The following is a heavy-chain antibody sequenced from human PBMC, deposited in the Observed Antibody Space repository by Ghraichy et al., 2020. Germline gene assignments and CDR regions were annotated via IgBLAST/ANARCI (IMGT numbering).Heavy chain of an antibody. CDR3: ARDAHSSSWSGWFDP. Sequence: GGSLRLSCAASGFTFSSYGMHWVRQAPGKGLEWVAVIWYDGSNKYYADSVKGRFTISRDNSKNTLYLQMNSLRAEDTAVYYCARDAHSSSWSGWFDPWGQGTLVTVSS. CDR2: IWYDGSNK. D-gene: IGHD6-13*01. CDR1: GFTFSSYG. J-gene: IGHJ5*02. V-gene: IGHV3-33*01.